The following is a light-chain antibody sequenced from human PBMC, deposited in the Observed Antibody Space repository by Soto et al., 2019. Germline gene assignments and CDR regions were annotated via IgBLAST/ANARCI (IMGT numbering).Light chain of an antibody. CDR2: LNSDGSH. Sequence: QSVLTQSPSASASLGASVKLTCTLSSGHSNYVIAWHQQQPEKGPRYLMKLNSDGSHSQGDGIPDRFSGSSSGAERYLTISSLQSEDEAYYYCQTWDTGIRVFGGGTKLTVL. J-gene: IGLJ2*01. V-gene: IGLV4-69*01. CDR3: QTWDTGIRV. CDR1: SGHSNYV.